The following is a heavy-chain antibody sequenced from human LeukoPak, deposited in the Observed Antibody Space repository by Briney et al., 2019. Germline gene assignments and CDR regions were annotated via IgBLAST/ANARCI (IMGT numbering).Heavy chain of an antibody. CDR2: MNPNSGNT. V-gene: IGHV1-8*01. D-gene: IGHD1-1*01. Sequence: ASVKVSCKASGYTFTSYDINWVRQATGHGLEWMGWMNPNSGNTGYAQKFQGRVTMTRNTSISTAYMELSSLRSEDTAVYYCARVSTLPNYYYYYYGMDVWGQGTTVTVSS. CDR1: GYTFTSYD. J-gene: IGHJ6*02. CDR3: ARVSTLPNYYYYYYGMDV.